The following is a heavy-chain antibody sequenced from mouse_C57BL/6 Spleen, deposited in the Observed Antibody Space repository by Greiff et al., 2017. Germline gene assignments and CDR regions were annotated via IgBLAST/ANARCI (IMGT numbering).Heavy chain of an antibody. V-gene: IGHV10-1*01. J-gene: IGHJ4*01. D-gene: IGHD2-3*01. Sequence: EVQRVESGGGLVQPKGSLKLSCAASGFSFNTYAMNWVRQAPGKGLEWVARIRSKSNNYATYYADQVKYRFTISRDDSESMLYLNMNNLKTEDTTMYYCVSYYDGYGGYYCAIDYWGQGTSVTVSS. CDR2: IRSKSNNYAT. CDR1: GFSFNTYA. CDR3: VSYYDGYGGYYCAIDY.